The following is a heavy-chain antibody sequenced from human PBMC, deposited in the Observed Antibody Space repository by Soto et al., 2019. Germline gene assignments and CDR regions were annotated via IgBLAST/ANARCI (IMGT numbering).Heavy chain of an antibody. J-gene: IGHJ6*02. V-gene: IGHV3-30*18. CDR3: AKKDSSGYYYFWYYYGMDV. Sequence: GGSLRLSCAASGFTFSSYGMHWVRQAPGKGLEWVAVISYDGSNKYYADSVKGRFTISRDNSKNTLYLQMNSLRAEDTAVYYCAKKDSSGYYYFWYYYGMDVWGQGTTVTVSS. CDR1: GFTFSSYG. CDR2: ISYDGSNK. D-gene: IGHD3-22*01.